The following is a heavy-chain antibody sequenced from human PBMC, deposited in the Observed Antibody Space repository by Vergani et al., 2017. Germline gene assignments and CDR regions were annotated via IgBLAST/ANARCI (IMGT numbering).Heavy chain of an antibody. CDR3: AKDIGGATRGVDY. D-gene: IGHD1-26*01. J-gene: IGHJ4*02. CDR1: GFTFDDYA. V-gene: IGHV3-9*01. Sequence: EVQLVESGGGLVQPGRSLRLSCAASGFTFDDYAMHWVRQAPGKGLEWVSGISWNSGSTGYADSVKGRFTISRDNAKNSLDLQMNSLRAEDTALYYCAKDIGGATRGVDYWGQGTLVTVSS. CDR2: ISWNSGST.